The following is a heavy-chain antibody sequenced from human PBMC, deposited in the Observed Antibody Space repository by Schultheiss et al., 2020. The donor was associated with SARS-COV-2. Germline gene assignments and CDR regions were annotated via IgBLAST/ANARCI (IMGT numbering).Heavy chain of an antibody. V-gene: IGHV3-23*01. Sequence: GESLKISCAASGFTFSSYAMSWVRQAPGKGLEWVSAISGSGGSTYYADSVKGRFTISRDNSKNTLYLQMNSLRAEDTAVYYCAKGSESSWYGDFDYWGQGTLVTVSS. CDR1: GFTFSSYA. D-gene: IGHD6-13*01. CDR3: AKGSESSWYGDFDY. CDR2: ISGSGGST. J-gene: IGHJ4*02.